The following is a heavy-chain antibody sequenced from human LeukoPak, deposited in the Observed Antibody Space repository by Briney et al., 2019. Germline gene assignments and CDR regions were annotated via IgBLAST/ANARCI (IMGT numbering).Heavy chain of an antibody. V-gene: IGHV3-23*01. J-gene: IGHJ4*02. Sequence: GGSLRLSCAASGFTFRSYGMTWVRQAPGKGLEWVSAISGSGDSTYYADPVKGRFTISRDNSSNTLYLQMNSLRAGDTAVYYCAKSFRSTSLDYWGQGTLVTVSS. CDR1: GFTFRSYG. CDR3: AKSFRSTSLDY. D-gene: IGHD2-2*01. CDR2: ISGSGDST.